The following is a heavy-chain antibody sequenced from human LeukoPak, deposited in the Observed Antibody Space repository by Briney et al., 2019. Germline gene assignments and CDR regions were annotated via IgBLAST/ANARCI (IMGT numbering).Heavy chain of an antibody. D-gene: IGHD3-10*01. CDR2: ISYDGSNK. CDR1: GFTFSSYA. V-gene: IGHV3-30-3*01. Sequence: PGGSLRLSCAASGFTFSSYAMHWVRQAPGKGLEWVADISYDGSNKYYADSVKGRFTISRDNSKNTLYLQMNSLRAEDTAVYYCARDTSYGSGSYPPPDYWGQGTLVTVSS. J-gene: IGHJ4*02. CDR3: ARDTSYGSGSYPPPDY.